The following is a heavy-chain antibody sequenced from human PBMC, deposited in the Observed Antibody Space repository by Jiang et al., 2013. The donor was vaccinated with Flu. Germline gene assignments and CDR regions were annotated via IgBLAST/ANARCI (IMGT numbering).Heavy chain of an antibody. J-gene: IGHJ3*02. CDR1: GFTVSSNY. CDR2: IYSGGST. Sequence: RLSCAASGFTVSSNYMSWVRQAPGKGLEWVSVIYSGGSTYYADSVKGRFTISRDNSKNTLYLQMNSLRAEDTAVYYCARGGYSYGPDDAFDIWGQGTMVTVSS. D-gene: IGHD5-18*01. V-gene: IGHV3-66*01. CDR3: ARGGYSYGPDDAFDI.